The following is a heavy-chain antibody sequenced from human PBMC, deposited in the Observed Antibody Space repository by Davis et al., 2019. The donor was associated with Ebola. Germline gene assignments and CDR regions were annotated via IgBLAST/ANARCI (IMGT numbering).Heavy chain of an antibody. CDR3: AQAYSSSWYGAFDY. Sequence: PGGSLRLSCAASGLTSTRYAMHCVWQAPGKGLEWVSGISWNSGSIGYADSVKGRFTISRDNAKNSLYLQMNSLRAEDTALYYCAQAYSSSWYGAFDYWGQGTLVTVSS. CDR1: GLTSTRYA. V-gene: IGHV3-9*02. D-gene: IGHD6-13*01. J-gene: IGHJ4*02. CDR2: ISWNSGSI.